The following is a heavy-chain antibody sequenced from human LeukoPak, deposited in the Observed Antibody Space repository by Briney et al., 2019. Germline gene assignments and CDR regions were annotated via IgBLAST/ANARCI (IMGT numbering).Heavy chain of an antibody. CDR2: ISAYNGNT. CDR1: GYTFTSYG. Sequence: ASVKVSCKASGYTFTSYGISWVRQAPGQGLEWMGWISAYNGNTNYAQKFQGRVTMTRDMSTSTVYMELSSLRSEDTAVYYCARSDPRSDGYNNWFDPWGQGTLVTVSS. D-gene: IGHD5-24*01. J-gene: IGHJ5*02. CDR3: ARSDPRSDGYNNWFDP. V-gene: IGHV1-18*01.